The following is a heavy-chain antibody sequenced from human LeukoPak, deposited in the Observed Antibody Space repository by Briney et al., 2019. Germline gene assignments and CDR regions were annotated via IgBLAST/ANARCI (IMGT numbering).Heavy chain of an antibody. CDR1: GSSFTSYW. V-gene: IGHV5-51*01. D-gene: IGHD6-13*01. Sequence: GASLEISYKGSGSSFTSYWIGWVRPMPGKGLEWMGIIYPGDSDTRYSPSFQGQVTISADKSISTAYLQWSSLKASDTAMYYCARANRYSSSWYPFDYWGQGTLVTVSS. J-gene: IGHJ4*02. CDR2: IYPGDSDT. CDR3: ARANRYSSSWYPFDY.